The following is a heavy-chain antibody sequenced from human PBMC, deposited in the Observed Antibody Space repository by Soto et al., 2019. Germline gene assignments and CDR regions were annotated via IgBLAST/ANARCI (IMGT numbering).Heavy chain of an antibody. CDR2: ISGSGGST. J-gene: IGHJ6*03. V-gene: IGHV3-23*01. CDR3: AKDLHSGYEIFVYYYYMDV. Sequence: GGSLRLSCAASGFTFSSYAMSWVRQAPGKGLEWVSAISGSGGSTYYADSVKGRFTISRDNSKNTLYLQMNSLRAEDTAVYYCAKDLHSGYEIFVYYYYMDVWGKGTTVTVSS. CDR1: GFTFSSYA. D-gene: IGHD5-12*01.